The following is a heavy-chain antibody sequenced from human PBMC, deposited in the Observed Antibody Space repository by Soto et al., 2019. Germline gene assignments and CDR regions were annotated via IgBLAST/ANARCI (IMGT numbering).Heavy chain of an antibody. CDR2: IYYSGST. V-gene: IGHV4-59*08. D-gene: IGHD3-22*01. CDR1: GGSMSSYY. CDR3: ARLGGYYQALDS. Sequence: PSETLSLTSTVSGGSMSSYYWSWIWQPPGKGLEWIGYIYYSGSTNYNPSLKSRVSISVDTSKNEVSLKLTSVTAADTAVYYCARLGGYYQALDSWGQGTVVTVSS. J-gene: IGHJ4*02.